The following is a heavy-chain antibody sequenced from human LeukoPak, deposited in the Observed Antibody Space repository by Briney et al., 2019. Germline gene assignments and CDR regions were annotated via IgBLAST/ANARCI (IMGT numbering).Heavy chain of an antibody. CDR1: GFTFSSYA. V-gene: IGHV3-23*01. J-gene: IGHJ4*02. CDR3: AKGPRSYDFWSGYFDH. Sequence: PGGSLRLSCAASGFTFSSYAMNWVRQAPGKGLEWVSGISGSGGRTYYVDSVKGRFTISRDDSKNTLHLQMNSLRAEDTAVYYCAKGPRSYDFWSGYFDHWGQGTLVTVSS. D-gene: IGHD3-3*01. CDR2: ISGSGGRT.